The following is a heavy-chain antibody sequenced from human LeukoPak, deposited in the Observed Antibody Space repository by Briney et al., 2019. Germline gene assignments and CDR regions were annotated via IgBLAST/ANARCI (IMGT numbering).Heavy chain of an antibody. CDR3: ARDERWGTTVDY. V-gene: IGHV3-7*01. D-gene: IGHD4-17*01. Sequence: GGSLRLSCEASGFSFRDYWMTWIRQAPGKGLEWVANIKQDTIEKNYLDSVKGRFTISRDNAKNSLYLQMNSLRAEDTAVYYCARDERWGTTVDYWGQGTLVTVSS. CDR2: IKQDTIEK. J-gene: IGHJ4*02. CDR1: GFSFRDYW.